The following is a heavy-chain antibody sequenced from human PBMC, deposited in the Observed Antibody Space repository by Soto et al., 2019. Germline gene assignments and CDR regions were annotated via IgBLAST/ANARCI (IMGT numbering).Heavy chain of an antibody. CDR1: GFTFSSYA. Sequence: GGSLRLSCAASGFTFSSYAMHWVRQAPGKGLEWVAVISYDGSNKYYADSVKGRFTISRDNSKNTLYLQMNSLRAEDTAVYYCARQAYDFWSGSGMNYGMDVWGQGTTVTVSS. CDR3: ARQAYDFWSGSGMNYGMDV. CDR2: ISYDGSNK. J-gene: IGHJ6*02. D-gene: IGHD3-3*01. V-gene: IGHV3-30-3*01.